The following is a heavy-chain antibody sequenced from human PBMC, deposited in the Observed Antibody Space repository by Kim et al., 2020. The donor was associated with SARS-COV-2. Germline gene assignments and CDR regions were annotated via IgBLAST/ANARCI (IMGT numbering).Heavy chain of an antibody. CDR3: VAEIGSRGFDH. D-gene: IGHD3-10*01. CDR2: ISYGGSHI. Sequence: GGSLRLSCAASGFTFSSHALHWVRQAPGKGLEWVARISYGGSHISYADSVKGRFIISRDNTKNTLYLQMNSLRPEDTAVYYCVAEIGSRGFDHWGQGT. J-gene: IGHJ4*02. V-gene: IGHV3-30*04. CDR1: GFTFSSHA.